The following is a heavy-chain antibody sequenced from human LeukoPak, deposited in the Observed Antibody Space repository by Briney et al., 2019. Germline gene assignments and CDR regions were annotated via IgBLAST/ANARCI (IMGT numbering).Heavy chain of an antibody. CDR3: ARGPSGYHNT. CDR1: GFTFDYYG. Sequence: GGSLRLSCAASGFTFDYYGMSWVRQAPGKGLEWVSGINWNGGSTGYADSVKGRFTISRDNSKNTLYLQMNSLRAEDTAVYYCARGPSGYHNTGGQGSLGTVSA. D-gene: IGHD5-12*01. J-gene: IGHJ4*02. CDR2: INWNGGST. V-gene: IGHV3-20*04.